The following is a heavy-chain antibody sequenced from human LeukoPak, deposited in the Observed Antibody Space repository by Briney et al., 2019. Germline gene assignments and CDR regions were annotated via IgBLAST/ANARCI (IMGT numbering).Heavy chain of an antibody. CDR1: GITLSIYW. CDR3: ARSGSGYFDY. J-gene: IGHJ4*02. Sequence: GGSLRLSCAASGITLSIYWMSWVRQAPGKGLEWVANIKQDGSEKYYVDSVNGRFVISRDNANNSLYLQMNSLRAEDTAVYCCARSGSGYFDYWGQGTLVTVSS. CDR2: IKQDGSEK. V-gene: IGHV3-7*03.